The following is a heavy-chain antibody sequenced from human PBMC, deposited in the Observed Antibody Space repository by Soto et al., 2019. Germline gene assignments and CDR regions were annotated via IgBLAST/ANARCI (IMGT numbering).Heavy chain of an antibody. CDR3: APKVGVTNSLYYGMDV. D-gene: IGHD3-3*01. V-gene: IGHV3-30*03. J-gene: IGHJ6*02. CDR2: IAFDGRQQ. CDR1: GFTFNTSG. Sequence: CLRLSCAACGFTFNTSGMHGVRQAPGKGLEWVAVIAFDGRQQFYGDLVGGRFGISRENSKSTLFLEMKSLTPEDTAVYYCAPKVGVTNSLYYGMDVWAEATTVTVSS.